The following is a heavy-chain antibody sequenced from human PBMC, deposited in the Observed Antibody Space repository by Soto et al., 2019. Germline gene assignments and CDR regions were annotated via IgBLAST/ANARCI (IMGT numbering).Heavy chain of an antibody. Sequence: GASVKVSGKASGYTFTSYAMHWVRQAPGQRLEWMGWINAGNGNTKYSQKFQGRVTITRDTSASTAYMELSSLRSEDTAVYYCARAVGVATVSFDYWGQGTLVTVSS. V-gene: IGHV1-3*01. CDR1: GYTFTSYA. CDR3: ARAVGVATVSFDY. D-gene: IGHD5-12*01. J-gene: IGHJ4*02. CDR2: INAGNGNT.